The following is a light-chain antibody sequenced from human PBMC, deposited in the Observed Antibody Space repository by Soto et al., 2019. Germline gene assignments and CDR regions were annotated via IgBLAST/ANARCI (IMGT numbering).Light chain of an antibody. V-gene: IGLV6-57*01. Sequence: NFMLTQPHSVSESPGKTVTISCTRSSGSIGSNYVQWYQQRPGSSPTTVIYDDNQRPSGVPDRFSGSIDSSSNSASLTISGLKTEDDADYYCQSYGNHWVFGGGTKLTVL. J-gene: IGLJ3*02. CDR2: DDN. CDR1: SGSIGSNY. CDR3: QSYGNHWV.